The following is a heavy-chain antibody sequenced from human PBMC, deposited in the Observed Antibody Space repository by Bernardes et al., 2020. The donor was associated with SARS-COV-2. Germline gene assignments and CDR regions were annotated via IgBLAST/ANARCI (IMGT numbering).Heavy chain of an antibody. CDR2: INTNSGGT. CDR3: AGLRTFDFLGDFDL. V-gene: IGHV1-2*02. CDR1: GYTFTDYH. J-gene: IGHJ5*02. D-gene: IGHD3-9*01. Sequence: ASVKVSCKASGYTFTDYHIHWVRQAPGQGPEWMGWINTNSGGTRYAQKFQGRVTMTTDASINTAFLELSSLRSDDTALYHCAGLRTFDFLGDFDLCGRGTLVT.